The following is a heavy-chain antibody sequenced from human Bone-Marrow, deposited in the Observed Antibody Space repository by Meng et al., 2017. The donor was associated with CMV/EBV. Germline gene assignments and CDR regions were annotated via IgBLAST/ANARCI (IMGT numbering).Heavy chain of an antibody. D-gene: IGHD3-22*01. V-gene: IGHV3-15*01. CDR2: IKSKTDGGTI. CDR3: TTDTSGYVY. CDR1: GFTFTNAW. J-gene: IGHJ4*02. Sequence: GESLKISCAASGFTFTNAWMSWVRQAPGKGLEWVGRIKSKTDGGTIDYAAPVKARFTISRDDSKNTLYVQMNSLNTEDTAVYYCTTDTSGYVYWGQGTLVTVSS.